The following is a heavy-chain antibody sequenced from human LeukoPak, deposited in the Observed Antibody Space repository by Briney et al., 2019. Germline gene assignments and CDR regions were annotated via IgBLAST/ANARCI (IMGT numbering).Heavy chain of an antibody. J-gene: IGHJ4*02. CDR3: ARVGVDSNYEIDY. CDR2: IIPILGIA. V-gene: IGHV1-69*04. D-gene: IGHD4-11*01. Sequence: GASVKVSCKASGGTFSSYAISWVRQAPGQGLEWMGRIIPILGIANYAQEFQGRVTITADKSTSTTYMELSSLRSEDTAVYYCARVGVDSNYEIDYWGQGTLVTVSS. CDR1: GGTFSSYA.